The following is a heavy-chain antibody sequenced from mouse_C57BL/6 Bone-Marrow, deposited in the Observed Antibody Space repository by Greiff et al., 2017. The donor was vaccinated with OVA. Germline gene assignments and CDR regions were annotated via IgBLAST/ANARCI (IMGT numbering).Heavy chain of an antibody. CDR2: ISGGGGNT. CDR1: GFTFSSYT. V-gene: IGHV5-9*01. J-gene: IGHJ2*01. D-gene: IGHD1-1*01. CDR3: ARHNYYGSSYYFDY. Sequence: EVNLVESGGGLVKPGGSLKLSCAASGFTFSSYTMSWVRQTPEKRLEWVATISGGGGNTYYPDSVKGRFTISRDNAKNTLYLQMSSLRSEDTALYYCARHNYYGSSYYFDYWGQGTTLTVSS.